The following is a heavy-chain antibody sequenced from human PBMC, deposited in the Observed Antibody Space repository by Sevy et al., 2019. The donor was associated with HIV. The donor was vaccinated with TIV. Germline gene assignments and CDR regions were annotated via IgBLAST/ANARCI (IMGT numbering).Heavy chain of an antibody. CDR2: INSDGSST. J-gene: IGHJ4*02. Sequence: GGSLRLSCAASGFTFSSYWMHWVRQAPGKGLVWVSRINSDGSSTSYADSVKGRFTISRDNAKNTLYLQMNSLRAEETAVYYCARDTAQGYCSGGSGFIDYWGQGTLVTVSS. V-gene: IGHV3-74*01. CDR1: GFTFSSYW. CDR3: ARDTAQGYCSGGSGFIDY. D-gene: IGHD2-15*01.